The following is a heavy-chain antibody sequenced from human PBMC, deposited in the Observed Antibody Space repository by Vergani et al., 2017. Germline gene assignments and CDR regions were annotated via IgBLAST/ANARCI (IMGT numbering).Heavy chain of an antibody. J-gene: IGHJ4*02. V-gene: IGHV3-21*01. D-gene: IGHD2/OR15-2a*01. CDR1: GFTFSSYS. Sequence: EVQLVESGGGLVKPGGSLRLSCAVSGFTFSSYSMNWVRQAPGKGLEWVSSISSSSSYIYYADSVKGRFTISRDNAKNSLYLQMNSLRAEDTAVYYCARATRLSQFDYWGQGTLVTVSS. CDR2: ISSSSSYI. CDR3: ARATRLSQFDY.